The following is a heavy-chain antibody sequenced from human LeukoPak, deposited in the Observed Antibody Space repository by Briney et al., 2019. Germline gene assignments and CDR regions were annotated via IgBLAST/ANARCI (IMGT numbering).Heavy chain of an antibody. CDR1: GYTFTSYY. V-gene: IGHV1-2*02. CDR2: INPKNGGT. J-gene: IGHJ4*02. D-gene: IGHD1-26*01. CDR3: ARDITKVGATLQAY. Sequence: GASVKVSCKASGYTFTSYYMHWVRRAPGQGLEWLAWINPKNGGTNYAHKFQDRVTLTRDTSINTAYMEVTRLRSDDTAVYFCARDITKVGATLQAYWGQGTLVTVSS.